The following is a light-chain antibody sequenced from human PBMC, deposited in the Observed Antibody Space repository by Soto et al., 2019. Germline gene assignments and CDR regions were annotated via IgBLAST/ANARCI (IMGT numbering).Light chain of an antibody. CDR2: EVS. CDR1: SSAIGNYNY. V-gene: IGLV2-14*01. J-gene: IGLJ3*02. Sequence: SALTQPASVSGSPGQSITISCIGSSSAIGNYNYVSWYQQHPGKAPKVIIYEVSSRPSGVSIRFSGSKSGNTASLTISGLQAEDEADYFCSLYSSNSASPWVFGGVTQLTVL. CDR3: SLYSSNSASPWV.